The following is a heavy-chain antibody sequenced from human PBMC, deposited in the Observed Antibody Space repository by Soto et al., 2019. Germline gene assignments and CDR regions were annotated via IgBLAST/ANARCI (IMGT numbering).Heavy chain of an antibody. Sequence: SEPLSLTCTVSGGSISSYYWSWIRQPSGKGLELIGRIYTSGSTNYNPSLKSRVTISLDTSMNHFSLRLSSVTAADTAVYYCARGQRFSDWFDPWGQGTLVTVSS. V-gene: IGHV4-4*07. CDR2: IYTSGST. CDR3: ARGQRFSDWFDP. D-gene: IGHD3-3*01. CDR1: GGSISSYY. J-gene: IGHJ5*02.